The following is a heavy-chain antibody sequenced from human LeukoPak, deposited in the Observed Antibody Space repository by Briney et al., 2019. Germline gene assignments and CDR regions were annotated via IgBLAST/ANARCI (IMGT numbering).Heavy chain of an antibody. Sequence: PSETLSLTCTVSGGSISSYYWSWIRQTPGKGLEWIGYIYYSGSTNYNPSLKSRVTISVDTSKNQFSLKLSSVTAADTAVYYCARYQNSFDYWGQGTLVTVSS. J-gene: IGHJ4*02. CDR2: IYYSGST. CDR1: GGSISSYY. V-gene: IGHV4-59*01. CDR3: ARYQNSFDY.